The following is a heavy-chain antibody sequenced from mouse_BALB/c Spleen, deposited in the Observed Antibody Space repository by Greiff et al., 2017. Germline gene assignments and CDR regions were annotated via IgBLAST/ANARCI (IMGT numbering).Heavy chain of an antibody. CDR3: ARSSLYYDYDRGDAMDY. CDR2: INPGSGGT. CDR1: GYAFTNYL. J-gene: IGHJ4*01. Sequence: VQLQESGAELVRPGTSVKVSCKASGYAFTNYLIEWVKQRPGQGLEWIGVINPGSGGTNYNEKFKGKATLTADKSSSTAYMQLSSLTSDDSAVYFCARSSLYYDYDRGDAMDYWGQGTSVTVSS. D-gene: IGHD2-4*01. V-gene: IGHV1-54*01.